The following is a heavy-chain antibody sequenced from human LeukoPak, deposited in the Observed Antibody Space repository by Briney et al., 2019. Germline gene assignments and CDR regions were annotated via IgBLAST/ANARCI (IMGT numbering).Heavy chain of an antibody. CDR2: ISSSSSYI. V-gene: IGHV3-21*04. D-gene: IGHD1-26*01. J-gene: IGHJ3*02. CDR3: ARDLWGIVGVRGHAFDI. Sequence: GGSLRLSCAASGFTFSSYSMNWVRQAPGKGREWVSSISSSSSYIYYADSVKGRFTISRGNAKNSLYLQMNSLRAEDTAVYYCARDLWGIVGVRGHAFDIWGQGTMVTVSS. CDR1: GFTFSSYS.